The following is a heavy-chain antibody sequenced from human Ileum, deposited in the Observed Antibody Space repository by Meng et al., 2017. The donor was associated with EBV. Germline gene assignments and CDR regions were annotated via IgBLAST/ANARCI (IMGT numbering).Heavy chain of an antibody. J-gene: IGHJ5*02. D-gene: IGHD2-15*01. CDR3: ARDRGQDTVVVVADRGFDP. Sequence: HVQLVPSGAEGKKPGASVKVSCRASCYTFNNYGLNWVRQAPGQGLEWMGWSSPYIGNTNYAQRFQGRLTLTTDTSTDTAYMELRSLSPDDTAIYYCARDRGQDTVVVVADRGFDPWRQGTLVTVSS. CDR1: CYTFNNYG. CDR2: SSPYIGNT. V-gene: IGHV1-18*01.